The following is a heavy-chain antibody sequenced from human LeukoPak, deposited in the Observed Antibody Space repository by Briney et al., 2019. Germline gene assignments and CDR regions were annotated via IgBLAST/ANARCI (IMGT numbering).Heavy chain of an antibody. Sequence: PSETLSLTCTVSGGSISSGGYYWSWIRQHPGKGLEWIGYIYYSGSTYYNPSLKSRVTISVDTSKNQFSLKLSSVTAADTAVYYCARGIWFGELSFFDYWGQGTLVTVSS. CDR1: GGSISSGGYY. D-gene: IGHD3-10*01. J-gene: IGHJ4*02. CDR3: ARGIWFGELSFFDY. V-gene: IGHV4-31*03. CDR2: IYYSGST.